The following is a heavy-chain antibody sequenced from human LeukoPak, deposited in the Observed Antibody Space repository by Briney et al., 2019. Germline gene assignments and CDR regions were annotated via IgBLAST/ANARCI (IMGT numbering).Heavy chain of an antibody. D-gene: IGHD3-10*01. Sequence: SETLSLTCAVYGGSFSGYYWTWIRQPPGKGLEWIGEIKHSGSINYNPSLKSRVTISVDTSKNQFSLKLSSVTAADTAVYYCARRKGFGEGYFDSWGQGTLVTVSS. V-gene: IGHV4-34*01. CDR3: ARRKGFGEGYFDS. J-gene: IGHJ4*02. CDR1: GGSFSGYY. CDR2: IKHSGSI.